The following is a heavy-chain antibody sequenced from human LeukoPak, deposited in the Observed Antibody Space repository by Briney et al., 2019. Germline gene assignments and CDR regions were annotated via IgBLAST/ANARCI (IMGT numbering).Heavy chain of an antibody. Sequence: ASVKVSCKASGGTFSSYAISWVRQAPGQGLEWMGGIIPIFGTANYAQKFQGRVTITADESTSTAYMELSSLRSEDTAVYYCARGRAEVPAAKYSINYYYYYYMDVWGKGTTVTVSS. V-gene: IGHV1-69*13. CDR2: IIPIFGTA. D-gene: IGHD2-2*01. CDR3: ARGRAEVPAAKYSINYYYYYYMDV. J-gene: IGHJ6*03. CDR1: GGTFSSYA.